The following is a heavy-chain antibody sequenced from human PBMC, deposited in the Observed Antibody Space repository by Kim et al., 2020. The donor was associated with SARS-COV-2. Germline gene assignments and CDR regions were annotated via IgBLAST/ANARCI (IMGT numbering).Heavy chain of an antibody. CDR2: ISWNSGSI. D-gene: IGHD6-19*01. J-gene: IGHJ5*02. V-gene: IGHV3-9*01. Sequence: GGSLRLSCAASGFTFDDYAMHWVRQAPGKGLEWVSGISWNSGSIGYADSVKGRFTISRDNAKNSLYLQMNSLRAEDTALYYCAKDSARYSSWGVFDPWGQGTLVTVSS. CDR3: AKDSARYSSWGVFDP. CDR1: GFTFDDYA.